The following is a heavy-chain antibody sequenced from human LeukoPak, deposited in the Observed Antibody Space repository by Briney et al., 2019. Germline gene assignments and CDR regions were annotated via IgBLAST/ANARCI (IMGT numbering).Heavy chain of an antibody. CDR3: ASASGY. D-gene: IGHD6-19*01. CDR2: IYTTGST. V-gene: IGHV4-4*07. J-gene: IGHJ4*02. Sequence: PSETLSLTCSVSGDSISSDYWSWIRQLAGKGLEWIGRIYTTGSTNYNPSLKSRVTMSVDMSKNQFSLKLSSATAADTAVYYCASASGYWGQGTLVTVSS. CDR1: GDSISSDY.